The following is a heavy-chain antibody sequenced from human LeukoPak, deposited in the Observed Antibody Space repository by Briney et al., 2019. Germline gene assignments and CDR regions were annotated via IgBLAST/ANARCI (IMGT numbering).Heavy chain of an antibody. CDR1: GFTFSSYA. D-gene: IGHD5-24*01. J-gene: IGHJ4*02. CDR3: AESAWLQYGFDY. V-gene: IGHV3-30*07. Sequence: GGSLRLSCAASGFTFSSYAMHWVRQAPGKGLEWVAVISYDGSNKYYADSVKGRFTISRDNSKNTLYLQMNSLRAEDTAVYYCAESAWLQYGFDYWGQGTLVTVSS. CDR2: ISYDGSNK.